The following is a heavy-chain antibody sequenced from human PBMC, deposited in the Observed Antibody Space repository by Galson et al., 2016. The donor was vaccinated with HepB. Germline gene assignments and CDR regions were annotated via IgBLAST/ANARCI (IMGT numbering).Heavy chain of an antibody. CDR3: AGDDDGVGVRTLLY. D-gene: IGHD3-10*01. V-gene: IGHV3-23*01. CDR2: IGGNGDYI. Sequence: SLRLSCAASGFSLSSYSMTWVRQAPGKGLEWVSSIGGNGDYIQYRDSVKGRFAISRDNSRNTLYLQVSDLRGEDPAVYYCAGDDDGVGVRTLLYWGQGTLLTVSS. J-gene: IGHJ4*02. CDR1: GFSLSSYS.